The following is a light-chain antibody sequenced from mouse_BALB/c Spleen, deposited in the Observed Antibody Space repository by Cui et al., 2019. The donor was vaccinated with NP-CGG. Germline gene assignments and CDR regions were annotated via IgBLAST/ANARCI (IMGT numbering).Light chain of an antibody. V-gene: IGLV1*01. CDR3: ALWYSNHWV. CDR1: TGTVTTNNY. Sequence: DVVTQESAPTTSPGETVTLTCRSSTGTVTTNNYANWVQEKPDHLFTGLIGGTNNRVPGVPARFSGSLIGDKAALTITGAQTEDEAIYFCALWYSNHWVFGGGTKLTVL. J-gene: IGLJ1*01. CDR2: GTN.